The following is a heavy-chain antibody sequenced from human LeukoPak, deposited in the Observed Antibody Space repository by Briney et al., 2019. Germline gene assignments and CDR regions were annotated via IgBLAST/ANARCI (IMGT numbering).Heavy chain of an antibody. CDR1: GFSVSNNY. CDR3: AKDRIQLEVDYFDY. Sequence: GGSLRLSCAASGFSVSNNYMIWVRQSPGKGLEWVSTISGSGDSTYYADSVKGRFTISRDNSKDTLYLQMSSVRVDDTAVYYCAKDRIQLEVDYFDYWGQGTLVTVSS. V-gene: IGHV3-23*01. J-gene: IGHJ4*02. CDR2: ISGSGDST. D-gene: IGHD5-18*01.